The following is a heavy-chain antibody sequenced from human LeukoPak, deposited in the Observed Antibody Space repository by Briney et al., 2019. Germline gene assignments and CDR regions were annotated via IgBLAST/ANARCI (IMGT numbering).Heavy chain of an antibody. V-gene: IGHV5-10-1*01. Sequence: GESLKISCKGSGYSFTSYWISWVRQMPGKGLEWRGRIDPSDSYTNYSPSFQGHVTISADKSISTAYLQWSSLKASDTAMYYCARRGYGDYTTSFDYWGQGTLVTVSS. J-gene: IGHJ4*02. CDR3: ARRGYGDYTTSFDY. CDR2: IDPSDSYT. D-gene: IGHD4-17*01. CDR1: GYSFTSYW.